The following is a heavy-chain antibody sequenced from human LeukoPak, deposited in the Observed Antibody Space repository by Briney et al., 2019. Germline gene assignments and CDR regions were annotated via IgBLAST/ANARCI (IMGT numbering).Heavy chain of an antibody. V-gene: IGHV3-21*01. Sequence: GGSLRLSCAASGFTFSSYSMNWVRQAPGKGLEWVSSISSSSSYIYYADSVKGRFTISRDNAKNSLYLQMNSLRAEDMAVYYCARDPYSGSYYFDYWGQGTLVTVSS. J-gene: IGHJ4*02. D-gene: IGHD1-26*01. CDR1: GFTFSSYS. CDR3: ARDPYSGSYYFDY. CDR2: ISSSSSYI.